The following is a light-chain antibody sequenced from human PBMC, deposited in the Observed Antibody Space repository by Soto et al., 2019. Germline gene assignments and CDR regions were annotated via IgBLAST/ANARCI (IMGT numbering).Light chain of an antibody. J-gene: IGKJ1*01. CDR1: QSINNY. Sequence: DIQLTQSPSTLSASVGDRVTISCWASQSINNYLAWYQQKPGKAPKLLIYKASTLESGVPSTFSGSGSGTEFSLTISSLQPDDFATYYCQQYGNLWTFGQGTKV. CDR2: KAS. CDR3: QQYGNLWT. V-gene: IGKV1-5*03.